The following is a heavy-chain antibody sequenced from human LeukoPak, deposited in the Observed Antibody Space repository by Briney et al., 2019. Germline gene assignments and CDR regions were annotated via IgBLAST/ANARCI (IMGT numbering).Heavy chain of an antibody. Sequence: ASVKVSCKASGYTFTDYTMHWLRQAPGQRLDWMGWINGGSGNTKYSPEFQGRVTITRDTSASTAYMELSSPRSEDTAVYYCANPRYDSSGYYYVDWGQGTLVTVSS. CDR3: ANPRYDSSGYYYVD. J-gene: IGHJ4*02. D-gene: IGHD3-22*01. CDR2: INGGSGNT. CDR1: GYTFTDYT. V-gene: IGHV1-3*01.